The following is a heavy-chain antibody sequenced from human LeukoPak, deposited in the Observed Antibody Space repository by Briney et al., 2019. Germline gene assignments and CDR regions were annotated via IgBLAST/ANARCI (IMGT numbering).Heavy chain of an antibody. V-gene: IGHV3-74*01. CDR1: GFTFRNYL. D-gene: IGHD5-24*01. CDR3: GRGGDGIDI. CDR2: INQDESRA. Sequence: PGGSLRLSCAVSGFTFRNYLMHWVRQAPGQGLVWVSRINQDESRAYADSVKGRFTVSRDNAKNMLYLHLSGLRAEDTAVYFCGRGGDGIDIWGQGTTVIVS. J-gene: IGHJ3*02.